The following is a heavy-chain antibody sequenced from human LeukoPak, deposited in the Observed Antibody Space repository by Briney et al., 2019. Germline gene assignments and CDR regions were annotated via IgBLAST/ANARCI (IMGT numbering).Heavy chain of an antibody. J-gene: IGHJ3*02. CDR1: GGSISYYY. D-gene: IGHD5-24*01. CDR2: IYYSGST. V-gene: IGHV4-59*01. CDR3: ARVRATGWLQLADAFDI. Sequence: SETLSLTCTVSGGSISYYYWSWIRQPPGKGLEWIGYIYYSGSTNYNPSLKSRVTISVDTSKNQFSLKLSSVTAADTAVYYCARVRATGWLQLADAFDIWGQGTMVTVSS.